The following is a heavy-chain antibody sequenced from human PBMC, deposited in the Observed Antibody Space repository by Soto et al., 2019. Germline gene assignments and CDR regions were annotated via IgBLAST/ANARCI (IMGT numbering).Heavy chain of an antibody. D-gene: IGHD5-12*01. CDR2: IRTKANNYAT. V-gene: IGHV3-73*01. CDR1: GFIFSGSG. J-gene: IGHJ4*02. Sequence: EVQLVESGGGLVQPGGSLKLSCAASGFIFSGSGMHWVRQASGKGLEWVGHIRTKANNYATVYTGSVKGRFTISRDDSKNTAYLQMNSLKTEDTALDYCATYSGYDSYYFDSWGQGTLVTVSS. CDR3: ATYSGYDSYYFDS.